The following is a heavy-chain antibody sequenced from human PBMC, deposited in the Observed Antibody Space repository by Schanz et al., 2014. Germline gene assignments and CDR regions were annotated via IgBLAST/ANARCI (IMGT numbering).Heavy chain of an antibody. D-gene: IGHD3-10*01. CDR2: ISHSGGSK. Sequence: DVQLLESGGGLVQPGGSLRLSCAASGFTFNSYSMTWVRQAPGKGLEWVSSISHSGGSKYYADSVKGRFTISRDNSENTLHLQVTSLRAEDTAIYYCARDGNYYGSRNYYKTPYYFDYWGQGTLGTVSS. J-gene: IGHJ4*02. V-gene: IGHV3-23*01. CDR1: GFTFNSYS. CDR3: ARDGNYYGSRNYYKTPYYFDY.